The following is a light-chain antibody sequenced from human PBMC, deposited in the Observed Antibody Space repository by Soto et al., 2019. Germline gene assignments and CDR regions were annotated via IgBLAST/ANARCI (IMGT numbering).Light chain of an antibody. Sequence: DIQMTQSPSSLSASIGDRVTITCQASHDISNHLNWYQHKQGKAPKLLIYGASTLETGVPSRFRGSGSWTDYTSAISNYQSEAVATYYYQHYDTPPPLTFGQGTRPDIK. J-gene: IGKJ5*01. CDR1: HDISNH. CDR3: QHYDTPPPLT. V-gene: IGKV1-33*01. CDR2: GAS.